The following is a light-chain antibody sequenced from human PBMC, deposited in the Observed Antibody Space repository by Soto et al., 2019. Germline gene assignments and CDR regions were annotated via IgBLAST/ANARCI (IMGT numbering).Light chain of an antibody. V-gene: IGLV2-8*01. J-gene: IGLJ2*01. Sequence: QSALTQPPSASGSPGQSVTISCTGNSSDVGGYNYVSWYQQHPGKAPKLMIYEVSKRPSGVPDRFSGSKSGNTASLTVSGLQAEDEADYYCSSYAGGNNLVFGGGTKLTVL. CDR1: SSDVGGYNY. CDR2: EVS. CDR3: SSYAGGNNLV.